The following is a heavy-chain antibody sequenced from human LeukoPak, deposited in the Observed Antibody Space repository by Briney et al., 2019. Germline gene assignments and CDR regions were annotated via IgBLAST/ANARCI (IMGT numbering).Heavy chain of an antibody. CDR2: ISGSGGST. CDR1: GFTFSSYA. J-gene: IGHJ4*02. Sequence: PGGSLRLSCAASGFTFSSYAMSWVRQAPGKGLGWVSAISGSGGSTYYADSVKGRFTISRDNSKNTLYLQMNSLRAEDTAVYYCAKDPYSSSWYGGDFDYWGQGTLVTVSS. D-gene: IGHD6-13*01. CDR3: AKDPYSSSWYGGDFDY. V-gene: IGHV3-23*01.